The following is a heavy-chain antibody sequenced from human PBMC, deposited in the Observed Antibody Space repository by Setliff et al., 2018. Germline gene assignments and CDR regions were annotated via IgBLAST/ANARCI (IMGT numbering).Heavy chain of an antibody. Sequence: SETLSLTCSVSGVSTRSYWWSWIRQPPGKELEWIGYIYYSGSTNYNPSLKSRVTISIDTSKNQFSLYLTSVTAADTAVYYCARWHCYDNGATYAFDIWGQGTLVTVSS. V-gene: IGHV4-59*01. J-gene: IGHJ3*02. CDR1: GVSTRSYW. CDR2: IYYSGST. CDR3: ARWHCYDNGATYAFDI. D-gene: IGHD2-2*01.